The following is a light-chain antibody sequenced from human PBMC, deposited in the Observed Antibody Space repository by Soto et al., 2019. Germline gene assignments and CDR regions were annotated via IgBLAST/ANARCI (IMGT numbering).Light chain of an antibody. CDR2: RRR. CDR1: TGAVTSGYY. CDR3: VLYYGGARV. J-gene: IGLJ3*02. Sequence: QAVVTQEPSLTVSPGGTVTLTCAASTGAVTSGYYPNWFQQKPGQAPRALIYRRRNKPSWTPSRSSGSLLGCKAALTLSGVQPEDEAEYYCVLYYGGARVFGGGTKVTVL. V-gene: IGLV7-43*01.